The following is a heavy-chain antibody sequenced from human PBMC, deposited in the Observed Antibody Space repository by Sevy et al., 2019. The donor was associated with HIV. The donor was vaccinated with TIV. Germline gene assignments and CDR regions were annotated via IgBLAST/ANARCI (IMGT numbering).Heavy chain of an antibody. V-gene: IGHV3-7*01. J-gene: IGHJ3*02. CDR1: GFTFSNHW. D-gene: IGHD6-6*01. CDR3: ARYSSSWYVAFDI. Sequence: WGCLRLSCAASGFTFSNHWMSWVRQAPGKGLEWVAKINQDGSEKYYVDSVKGRFTIYRDNAKNSLYLQVNSLRTEDTALYYSARYSSSWYVAFDIWGRGTMVIVSS. CDR2: INQDGSEK.